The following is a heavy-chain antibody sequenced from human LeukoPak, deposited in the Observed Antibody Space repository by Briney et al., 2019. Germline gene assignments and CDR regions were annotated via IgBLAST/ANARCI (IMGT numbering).Heavy chain of an antibody. Sequence: GGSLRLSCAASGFTVSNYTINWVRQPPGKGLEWVSSISRRSTYIYYADSVKGRFTISRDNAKNSLYLQMNSLRAEDTAVYYCAREMATITRFYYYYYYMDVWGKGTTVTVSS. V-gene: IGHV3-21*01. J-gene: IGHJ6*03. CDR1: GFTVSNYT. CDR3: AREMATITRFYYYYYYMDV. D-gene: IGHD5-24*01. CDR2: ISRRSTYI.